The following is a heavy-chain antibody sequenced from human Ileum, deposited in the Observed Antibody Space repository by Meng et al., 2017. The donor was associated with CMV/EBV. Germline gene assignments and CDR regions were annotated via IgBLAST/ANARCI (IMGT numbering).Heavy chain of an antibody. CDR3: VLDRRIFFAH. D-gene: IGHD1-1*01. J-gene: IGHJ4*02. V-gene: IGHV3-7*01. Sequence: GGSLRLSCEASGFNFRNTWMIWVRQAPGKGVEWVANINEDGSDIYYVDSVKGRFTVSRDNSKNTMSVQLNSLRTEDTAVYYCVLDRRIFFAHWGQGKLVNGAS. CDR1: GFNFRNTW. CDR2: INEDGSDI.